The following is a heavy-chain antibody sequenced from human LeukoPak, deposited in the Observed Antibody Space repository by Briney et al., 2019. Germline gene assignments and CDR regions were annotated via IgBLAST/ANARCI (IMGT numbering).Heavy chain of an antibody. CDR2: ISGSGGST. D-gene: IGHD6-13*01. CDR3: AKADKQYIIALDY. Sequence: GGSPRRSCAAPGFTFSSYAMNWVRQAPGKGLEWVSAISGSGGSTYYANSVKGRFTISRDNSKNTLYLQMNSLRAEDTAVYYCAKADKQYIIALDYWGQGTLVTVSS. V-gene: IGHV3-23*01. CDR1: GFTFSSYA. J-gene: IGHJ4*02.